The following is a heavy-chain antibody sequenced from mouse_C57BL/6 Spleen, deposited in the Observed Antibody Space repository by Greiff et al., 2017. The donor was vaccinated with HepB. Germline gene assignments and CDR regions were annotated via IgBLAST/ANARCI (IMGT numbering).Heavy chain of an antibody. V-gene: IGHV1-81*01. D-gene: IGHD1-1*01. CDR2: IYPRSGNT. Sequence: VQLQESGAELARPGASVKLSCKASGYTFTSYGISWVKQRTGQGLEWIGEIYPRSGNTYYNEKFKGKATLTADKSSSTAYMELRSLTSEDSAVYFCARTITTVVADYAMDYWGQGTSVTVSS. CDR1: GYTFTSYG. J-gene: IGHJ4*01. CDR3: ARTITTVVADYAMDY.